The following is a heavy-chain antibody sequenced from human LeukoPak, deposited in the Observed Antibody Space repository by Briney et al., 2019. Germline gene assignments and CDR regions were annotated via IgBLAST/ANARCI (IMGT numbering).Heavy chain of an antibody. CDR3: ARPYNWNDEGWFDP. CDR2: INPNSGGT. J-gene: IGHJ5*02. Sequence: ASVKVSCKASGGTFSSYGISWVRQAPGQGLEWMGWINPNSGGTNYAQKFQGRVTMTRDTSISTAYMELSRLRSDDTAVYYCARPYNWNDEGWFDPWGQGTLVTVSS. D-gene: IGHD1-1*01. V-gene: IGHV1-2*02. CDR1: GGTFSSYG.